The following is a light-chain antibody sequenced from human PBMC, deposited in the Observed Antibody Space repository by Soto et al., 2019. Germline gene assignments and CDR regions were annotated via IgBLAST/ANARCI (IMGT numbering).Light chain of an antibody. Sequence: DIQMTQSPSSLSASVGDRVTITCRARQGISNYLAWHQQKPGAAPKLLIYAASTLHPGVPSRFSGSGSGTDFTLTIRSLQPEDVATYYCHNYNRVPLTFGWGTKVEIK. CDR2: AAS. J-gene: IGKJ4*01. V-gene: IGKV1-27*01. CDR1: QGISNY. CDR3: HNYNRVPLT.